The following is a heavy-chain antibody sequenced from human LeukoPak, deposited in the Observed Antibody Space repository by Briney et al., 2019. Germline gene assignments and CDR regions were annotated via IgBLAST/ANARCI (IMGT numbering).Heavy chain of an antibody. CDR1: GFTFSSYS. V-gene: IGHV3-21*01. J-gene: IGHJ4*02. Sequence: GGSLRLSCAASGFTFSSYSMNWVRQAPGKGLEWVSSTSSSSSYIYYADSVKGRFTISRDNAKNSLYLQMNSLRAEDTAVYYCARVLSQPSKLWFGELRYPGGLDYWGQGTLVTVSS. CDR2: TSSSSSYI. CDR3: ARVLSQPSKLWFGELRYPGGLDY. D-gene: IGHD3-10*01.